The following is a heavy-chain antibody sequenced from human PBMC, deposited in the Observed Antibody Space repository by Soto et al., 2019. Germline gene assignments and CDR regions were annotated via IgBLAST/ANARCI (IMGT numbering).Heavy chain of an antibody. CDR2: INQDGSEK. CDR3: ARVRRRDCEMPQMVTYYYYGMDV. CDR1: GFTFSFYW. V-gene: IGHV3-7*01. Sequence: EVQLVESGGGLVQPGGSLRLSCAASGFTFSFYWMSWVRQAPGKGLEWVANINQDGSEKYYVDSVKGRFTISRDDAKNSLYLQMNSRGAEDTAVYCCARVRRRDCEMPQMVTYYYYGMDVWGQGTTVTVSS. J-gene: IGHJ6*02. D-gene: IGHD2-21*01.